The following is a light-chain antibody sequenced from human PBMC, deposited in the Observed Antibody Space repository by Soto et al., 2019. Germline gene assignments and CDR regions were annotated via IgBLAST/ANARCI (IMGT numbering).Light chain of an antibody. V-gene: IGLV4-69*01. Sequence: QPVLTQSPSASASLGASVKLTCTLSSGHSRYAIAWHQQQPEKGPRYLMKVNSDGSHSKGDGMPDRFSGSSSGAERYLTISSLQSEDEADYYCQTWGTGIVVFGGGTKLTVL. CDR1: SGHSRYA. CDR3: QTWGTGIVV. CDR2: VNSDGSH. J-gene: IGLJ2*01.